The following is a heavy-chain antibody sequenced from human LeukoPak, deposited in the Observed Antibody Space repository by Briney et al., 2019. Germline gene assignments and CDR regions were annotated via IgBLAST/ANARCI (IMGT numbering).Heavy chain of an antibody. J-gene: IGHJ3*02. CDR3: ARDLLVITAPHDAFDI. CDR1: GGSISSYY. D-gene: IGHD3-9*01. V-gene: IGHV4-59*01. Sequence: PSETLSLTCTVSGGSISSYYWSWIRQPPGKGLEWIGYIYYNGSNNYNPSLKSRVTISVDTSKNQFSLKLSSVTAADTAVYYCARDLLVITAPHDAFDIWGQGTMVTVSS. CDR2: IYYNGSN.